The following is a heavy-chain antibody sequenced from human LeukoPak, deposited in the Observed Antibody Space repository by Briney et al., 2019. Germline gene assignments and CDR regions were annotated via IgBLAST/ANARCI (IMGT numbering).Heavy chain of an antibody. Sequence: ASVKVSCKASGYTFTGYYMHWVRQAPGQGLEWMGWINPNSGGTNYAQKFQGRVTMTRDTSISTAYMELSRLRSDDPAVYYCARVKSSAVAGNFDYWGQGTLVTVSS. V-gene: IGHV1-2*02. CDR3: ARVKSSAVAGNFDY. CDR1: GYTFTGYY. D-gene: IGHD6-19*01. J-gene: IGHJ4*02. CDR2: INPNSGGT.